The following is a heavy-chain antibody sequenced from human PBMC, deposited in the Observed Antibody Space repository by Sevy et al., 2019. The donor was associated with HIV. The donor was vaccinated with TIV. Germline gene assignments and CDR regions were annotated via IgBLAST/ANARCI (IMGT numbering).Heavy chain of an antibody. J-gene: IGHJ5*02. CDR1: GFTFSDYY. Sequence: GGSLRLSCAASGFTFSDYYMSWIRQAPGKGLEWVSYISSSCSTIYYADSVKGRFTISRDNAKNSLYLQMTSLRDEDTAVYYCARGRHCGGSSCYSSWLDPWGQGTLVTVSS. V-gene: IGHV3-11*04. CDR3: ARGRHCGGSSCYSSWLDP. D-gene: IGHD2-15*01. CDR2: ISSSCSTI.